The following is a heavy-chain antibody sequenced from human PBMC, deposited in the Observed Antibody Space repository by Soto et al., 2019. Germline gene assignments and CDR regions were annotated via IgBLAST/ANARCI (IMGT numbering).Heavy chain of an antibody. V-gene: IGHV1-69*01. CDR3: AREGILGLFDAYDL. CDR1: GGTFSNSA. CDR2: IIPILGTA. Sequence: QVQLVQSGAEVKKPGSSVKVSCKASGGTFSNSAITWVRQAPGQGLEWMGRIIPILGTADYAQRFQGRLTITADESTTTAYMDLSSLRSEDTAAYYCAREGILGLFDAYDLWGQGTMVTVSS. J-gene: IGHJ3*01. D-gene: IGHD3-3*01.